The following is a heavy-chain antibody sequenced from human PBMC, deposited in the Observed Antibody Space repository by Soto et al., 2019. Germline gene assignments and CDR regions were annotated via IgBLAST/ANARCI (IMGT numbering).Heavy chain of an antibody. Sequence: SWRVSSKASGYTVPRYTMKSVSQAPGQRIEWMGWINPDNGNTKSAQKFQDRVIITRDTSASTAYMDLSSLRSEDTAVYYCARGIATGQLDPWGQGTLVTVS. J-gene: IGHJ5*02. CDR2: INPDNGNT. CDR3: ARGIATGQLDP. V-gene: IGHV1-3*01. CDR1: GYTVPRYT. D-gene: IGHD2-15*01.